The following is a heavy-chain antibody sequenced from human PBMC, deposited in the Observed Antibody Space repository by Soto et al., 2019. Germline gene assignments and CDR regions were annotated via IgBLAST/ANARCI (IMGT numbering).Heavy chain of an antibody. D-gene: IGHD6-13*01. CDR2: IVPIFRTA. CDR3: ARETSAPGTFREDASDI. CDR1: GDTFSNYV. J-gene: IGHJ3*02. Sequence: QVQLVQSGAEVKKPGSSVKVACKVSGDTFSNYVINWVRQAPGQGLEWMGAIVPIFRTANYAQKFQGRVTITADEFTITAYMELSGLRSDDTATYYCARETSAPGTFREDASDIWGQGTPVTSSS. V-gene: IGHV1-69*12.